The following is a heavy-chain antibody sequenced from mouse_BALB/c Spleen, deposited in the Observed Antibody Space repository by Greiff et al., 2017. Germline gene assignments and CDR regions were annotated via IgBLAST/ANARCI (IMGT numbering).Heavy chain of an antibody. CDR2: IGGDGST. CDR1: GFSLTGYG. CDR3: ARDAGSNFAWFAY. V-gene: IGHV2-6-7*01. D-gene: IGHD2-5*01. J-gene: IGHJ3*01. Sequence: VNVVESGPGLVAPSQCLSITCTVSGFSLTGYGVNWVRQRPGKGLEWLGMIGGDGSTDYNSALKSRLSISKDNSKSQVFLKMNSLQTDDTARYYCARDAGSNFAWFAYWGQGTLVTVSA.